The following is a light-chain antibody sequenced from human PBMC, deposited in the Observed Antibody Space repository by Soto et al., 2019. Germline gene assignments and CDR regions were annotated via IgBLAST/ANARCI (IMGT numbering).Light chain of an antibody. CDR3: HQRGDWPT. J-gene: IGKJ4*01. Sequence: EIAVTQSPATLSLSPGDRATLSCRTSQNVNYYLAWYQQKPGQAPRLLIYDTSNRATGIPARFTGSGSGTDFTLTISSLEPEDFAVYYCHQRGDWPTFGGGTKVEI. V-gene: IGKV3-11*01. CDR1: QNVNYY. CDR2: DTS.